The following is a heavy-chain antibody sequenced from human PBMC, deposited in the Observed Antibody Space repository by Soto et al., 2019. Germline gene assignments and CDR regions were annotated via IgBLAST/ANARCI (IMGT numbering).Heavy chain of an antibody. Sequence: GGSLRLSCAVSGFPFSFYGFHWVRQSPGKGLEWLGVIVSDGSAIYHADSLEGRFFISRDNSKDILYLQMNSLRVEDTAVYYCARDDAFDNENGFDMWGQGTMVTVSS. CDR3: ARDDAFDNENGFDM. J-gene: IGHJ3*02. V-gene: IGHV3-33*01. D-gene: IGHD3-3*02. CDR2: IVSDGSAI. CDR1: GFPFSFYG.